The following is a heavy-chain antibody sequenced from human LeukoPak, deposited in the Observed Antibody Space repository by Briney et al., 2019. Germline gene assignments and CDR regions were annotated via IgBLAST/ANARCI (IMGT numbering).Heavy chain of an antibody. CDR3: AKGRRITIFGVVTYFDY. D-gene: IGHD3-3*01. V-gene: IGHV3-73*01. Sequence: GGSLRLSCAASGFTFSGSAMHWVRQASGKGLEWVGRIRSRANSYVTAYAASVEGRFIISRDDSKNTAYLQMNSLRAEDTAVYYCAKGRRITIFGVVTYFDYWGQGTLVTVSS. CDR2: IRSRANSYVT. J-gene: IGHJ4*02. CDR1: GFTFSGSA.